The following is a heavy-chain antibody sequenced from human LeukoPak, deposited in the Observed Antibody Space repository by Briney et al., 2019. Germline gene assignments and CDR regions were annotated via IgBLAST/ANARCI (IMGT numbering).Heavy chain of an antibody. D-gene: IGHD3-22*01. Sequence: GESLRLSCAASGFSVSTSYMSWVRQAPGKGLEYVSVLYDSGDTYYAESVKGRFTISRDNSKNTVYLQMNSLRVEDTAVYYCARAAYDSGGYTANHGFWGQGTLVTVSS. V-gene: IGHV3-53*01. CDR2: LYDSGDT. J-gene: IGHJ4*02. CDR3: ARAAYDSGGYTANHGF. CDR1: GFSVSTSY.